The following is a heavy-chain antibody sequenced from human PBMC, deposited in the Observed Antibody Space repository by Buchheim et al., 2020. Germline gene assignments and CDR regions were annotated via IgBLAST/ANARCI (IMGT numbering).Heavy chain of an antibody. CDR2: ISYDGSNK. D-gene: IGHD3-3*01. CDR1: GFTFSSYG. CDR3: AKEKYDFWSGYHYYYYGMDV. V-gene: IGHV3-30*18. J-gene: IGHJ6*02. Sequence: QVQLVESGGGVVQPGRSLRLSCAASGFTFSSYGMHWVRQAPGKGLEWVAVISYDGSNKYYADSVKGRFTISSDNSKNNLYLQMNSLRAEDTAVYYCAKEKYDFWSGYHYYYYGMDVWGQGTT.